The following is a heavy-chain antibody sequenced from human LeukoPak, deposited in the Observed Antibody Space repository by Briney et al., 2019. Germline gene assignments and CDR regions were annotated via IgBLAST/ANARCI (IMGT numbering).Heavy chain of an antibody. J-gene: IGHJ6*04. D-gene: IGHD3-10*02. Sequence: PGGSLRLSCAASGFSFSSSWMHWVRQVPGKGLEWVSRINDDVTSTTYAESVKGRFTISRDNAKNTLFLQMNSLRAEDTAVYYCAELGITMIGGVWGKGTTVTISS. CDR3: AELGITMIGGV. V-gene: IGHV3-74*01. CDR2: INDDVTST. CDR1: GFSFSSSW.